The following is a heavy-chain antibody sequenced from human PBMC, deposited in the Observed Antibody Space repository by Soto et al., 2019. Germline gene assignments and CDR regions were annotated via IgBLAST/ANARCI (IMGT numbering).Heavy chain of an antibody. Sequence: QVQLQESGPGLVKPSETLSLTCTVSGGSISRYYWSWIRQPPGKGLEWIGYIYYSGSTNYNPSRKSRVTIAVATSKTQISLKLSSVTDADTALYYCARERATGAFDIWGQGTMVTVSS. CDR1: GGSISRYY. D-gene: IGHD1-26*01. J-gene: IGHJ3*02. V-gene: IGHV4-59*01. CDR3: ARERATGAFDI. CDR2: IYYSGST.